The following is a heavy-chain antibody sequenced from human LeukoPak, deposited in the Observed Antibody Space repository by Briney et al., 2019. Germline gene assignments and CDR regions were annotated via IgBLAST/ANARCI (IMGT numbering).Heavy chain of an antibody. D-gene: IGHD3-10*01. Sequence: GGSLRLSCAVSGFIFRNYWMGWVRRAPGKGLEWVASINQDGSEKYYVDSVKGRFIISRDNARNSLYLQMNSLRDEDTAVYYCARAAYGSGSYYGRFDYWGQGTLVTVSS. V-gene: IGHV3-7*01. CDR2: INQDGSEK. J-gene: IGHJ4*02. CDR1: GFIFRNYW. CDR3: ARAAYGSGSYYGRFDY.